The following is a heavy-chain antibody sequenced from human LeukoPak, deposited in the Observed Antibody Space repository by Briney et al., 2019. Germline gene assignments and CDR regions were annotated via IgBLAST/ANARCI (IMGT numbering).Heavy chain of an antibody. CDR1: GFTFSDYA. D-gene: IGHD6-13*01. Sequence: GGSLRLSCAASGFTFSDYAMNWVRQAPGKGLEWVSSISSSSSYIYYADSVKGRFTISRDNAKNSLYLQMNSLRAEDTAVYYCVRGTAAAAKPADWFDPWGQGTLVTVSS. J-gene: IGHJ5*02. V-gene: IGHV3-21*01. CDR2: ISSSSSYI. CDR3: VRGTAAAAKPADWFDP.